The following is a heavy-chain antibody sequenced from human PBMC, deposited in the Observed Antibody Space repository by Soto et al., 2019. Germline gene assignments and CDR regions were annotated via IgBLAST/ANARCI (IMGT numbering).Heavy chain of an antibody. Sequence: GASVKVSCKASGYTFTSYAMHWVRQAPGQRLEWMGWINAGNGNTGYAQKFQGRVTMTRNTSISTAYMELSSLRSEDTAVYYCARLPDYWGQGTLVTVSS. CDR2: INAGNGNT. CDR1: GYTFTSYA. CDR3: ARLPDY. V-gene: IGHV1-3*01. J-gene: IGHJ4*02.